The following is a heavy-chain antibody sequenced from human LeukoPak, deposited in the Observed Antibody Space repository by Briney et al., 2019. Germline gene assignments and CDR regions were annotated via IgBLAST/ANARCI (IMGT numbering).Heavy chain of an antibody. CDR1: GGSISSGGYY. J-gene: IGHJ1*01. CDR2: IYYSGST. V-gene: IGHV4-31*03. Sequence: PSQTLSLTCTVSGGSISSGGYYWSWIRQHPGKGLEWIGYIYYSGSTYYNPSLKSRVPISVDTSKNQFSLKLSSVTAADTAVYYCAREDYGGNSRYFQHWGQGTLVTVSS. D-gene: IGHD4-23*01. CDR3: AREDYGGNSRYFQH.